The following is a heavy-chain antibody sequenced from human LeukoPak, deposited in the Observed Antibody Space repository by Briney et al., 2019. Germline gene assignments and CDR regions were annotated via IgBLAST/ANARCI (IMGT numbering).Heavy chain of an antibody. CDR2: MAPNSGNT. CDR1: GYTFTRYY. J-gene: IGHJ6*03. CDR3: ARGPSITMVRGGQWYYYMDV. V-gene: IGHV1-8*01. Sequence: AASVKVSCKASGYTFTRYYMHWVRQAPGQGLEWMGWMAPNSGNTGYIQKFQGRVTMTRDTSTSTVYMELSSLRSEDTAVYYCARGPSITMVRGGQWYYYMDVWGKGTTVTISS. D-gene: IGHD3-10*01.